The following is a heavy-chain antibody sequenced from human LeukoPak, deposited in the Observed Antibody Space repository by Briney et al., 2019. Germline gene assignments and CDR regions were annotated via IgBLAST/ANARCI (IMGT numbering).Heavy chain of an antibody. CDR3: ARGGYYDNSGASDY. CDR2: INWNADST. D-gene: IGHD3-22*01. Sequence: GGSLRLSCAASGFTFNSYGMHWVRQAPGKGLEWVSGINWNADSTGYADSVKGRFTISRDNAKNSLYLQMNSLRAEDTALYYCARGGYYDNSGASDYWGQGTLVTVSS. V-gene: IGHV3-20*04. J-gene: IGHJ4*02. CDR1: GFTFNSYG.